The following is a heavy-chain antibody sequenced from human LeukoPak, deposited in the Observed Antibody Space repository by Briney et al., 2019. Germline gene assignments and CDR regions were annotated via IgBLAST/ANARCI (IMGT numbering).Heavy chain of an antibody. Sequence: GGSLRLSCAASEFTFSNYWMSWVRQAPGKGLEWVANIKQDGSEKYYVDSVKGRFTISRDNAENSLYLQMNSLRAEDTAVYYCVRLIVGASDYWGQGTLVTVSS. CDR1: EFTFSNYW. CDR3: VRLIVGASDY. V-gene: IGHV3-7*01. CDR2: IKQDGSEK. J-gene: IGHJ4*02. D-gene: IGHD1-26*01.